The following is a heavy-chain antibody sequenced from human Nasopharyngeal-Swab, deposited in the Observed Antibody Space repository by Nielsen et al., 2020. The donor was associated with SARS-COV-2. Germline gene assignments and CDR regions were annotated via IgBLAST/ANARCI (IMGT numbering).Heavy chain of an antibody. V-gene: IGHV1-69*10. CDR3: ARGGWLRRDYYYSYYYMDV. Sequence: SVKVSCKTSGGTFSSYGISWFRHAPGQGLEWMGGIIPILPITNYAQKFQGRVTITADKSTSTAYMELSSLRSEDTAAYYCARGGWLRRDYYYSYYYMDVWGKGTTVTVSS. J-gene: IGHJ6*03. D-gene: IGHD5-24*01. CDR1: GGTFSSYG. CDR2: IIPILPIT.